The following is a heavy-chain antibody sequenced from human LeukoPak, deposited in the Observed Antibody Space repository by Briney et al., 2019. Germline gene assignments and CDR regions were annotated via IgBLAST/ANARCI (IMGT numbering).Heavy chain of an antibody. D-gene: IGHD3-9*01. V-gene: IGHV3-11*05. CDR2: ISSSSSYA. CDR3: ARAATYYDILTGAPGYYGMDV. Sequence: GGSLRLSCAASGFTFSDYYMSWIRQAPGKGLEWVSYISSSSSYANYADSVKGRFTISRDNAKNSLYLQMNSLRAEDTAVYYCARAATYYDILTGAPGYYGMDVWGQGTTVTVSS. CDR1: GFTFSDYY. J-gene: IGHJ6*02.